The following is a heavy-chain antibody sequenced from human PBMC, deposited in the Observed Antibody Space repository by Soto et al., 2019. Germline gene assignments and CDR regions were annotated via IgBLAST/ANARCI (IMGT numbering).Heavy chain of an antibody. CDR2: INAGNGNT. J-gene: IGHJ4*02. D-gene: IGHD5-18*01. CDR3: ARDPGYSYGYN. Sequence: GASVKVSCKASGYTFTSYAISWVRQAPGQRLEWMGWINAGNGNTKYSQKFQGRVTITRDTSASTAYMELSSLRSEDTAVYYCARDPGYSYGYNWGQGTLVTVSS. CDR1: GYTFTSYA. V-gene: IGHV1-3*01.